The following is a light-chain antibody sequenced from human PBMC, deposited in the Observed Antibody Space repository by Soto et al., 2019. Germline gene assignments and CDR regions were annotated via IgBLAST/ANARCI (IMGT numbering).Light chain of an antibody. CDR3: SSRATNAGGDNWV. CDR1: SSDVGGYNF. Sequence: QSALTQPPSASGSPGQSVTISCTGTSSDVGGYNFVSWYQQHPGKSPKLMIYEVSKGPSGVPDRFSGSKSGNTASLTVSGLQAEDEADYYCSSRATNAGGDNWVFGGGTKLTVL. J-gene: IGLJ3*02. CDR2: EVS. V-gene: IGLV2-8*01.